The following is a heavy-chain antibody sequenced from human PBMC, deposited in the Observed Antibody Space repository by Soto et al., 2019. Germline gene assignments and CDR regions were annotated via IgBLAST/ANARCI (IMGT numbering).Heavy chain of an antibody. J-gene: IGHJ6*02. CDR1: GFTFSSYA. V-gene: IGHV3-23*01. D-gene: IGHD2-15*01. Sequence: GGSLRLSCAASGFTFSSYAMSWVRQAPGKGLEWVSVMSGSGGSTYYADSVKGRFTISRDNSKNTVYLQMNSLRAEDTAVYYCAKGGGGYVFYGMDVWGQGTTVTVSS. CDR3: AKGGGGYVFYGMDV. CDR2: MSGSGGST.